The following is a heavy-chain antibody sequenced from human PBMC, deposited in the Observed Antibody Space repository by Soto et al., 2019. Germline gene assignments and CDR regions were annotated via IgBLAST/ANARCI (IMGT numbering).Heavy chain of an antibody. J-gene: IGHJ4*02. Sequence: GGSLRLSCSASGFTFSSYAMHWVRQAPGKGLEYVSAISINGGSTYYADSVKGRFTISRDNYKNTLYLQMSSLRAEDTAVYYCVKLGEYKSDYWGQGTLVTLSS. CDR2: ISINGGST. D-gene: IGHD3-10*01. V-gene: IGHV3-64D*06. CDR1: GFTFSSYA. CDR3: VKLGEYKSDY.